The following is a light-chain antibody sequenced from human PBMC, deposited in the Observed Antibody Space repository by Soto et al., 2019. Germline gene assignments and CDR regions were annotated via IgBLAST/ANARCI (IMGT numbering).Light chain of an antibody. Sequence: EIVLTQSPATLSLSPGERATLSCRASQSVSSYLAWYQQKPGQAPRLLIYDASNRATGIPARFSGSGSGTDFTLTIDRLQSDDFATYYCQHSSSDLITFGQGTRLEIK. CDR1: QSVSSY. CDR3: QHSSSDLIT. V-gene: IGKV3-11*01. CDR2: DAS. J-gene: IGKJ5*01.